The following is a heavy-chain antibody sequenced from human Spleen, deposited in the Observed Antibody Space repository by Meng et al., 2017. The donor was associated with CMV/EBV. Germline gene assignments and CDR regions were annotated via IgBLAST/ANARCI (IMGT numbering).Heavy chain of an antibody. V-gene: IGHV1-2*02. J-gene: IGHJ6*02. CDR2: INPNSGGT. D-gene: IGHD3-3*01. CDR1: GYTFTGYY. Sequence: ASVNVSCKASGYTFTGYYMHWVRQAPGQGLEWMGWINPNSGGTNYAQKFQGRVTMTRDTSISTAYMELSRLRSDDTAVYYCARDPPQYYDFWSGYFPSYYYYGMDVWGQGTTVTVSS. CDR3: ARDPPQYYDFWSGYFPSYYYYGMDV.